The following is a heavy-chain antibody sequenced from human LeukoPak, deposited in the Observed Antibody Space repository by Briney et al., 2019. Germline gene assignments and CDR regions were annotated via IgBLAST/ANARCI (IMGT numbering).Heavy chain of an antibody. CDR2: INHNGNVN. CDR1: GFTFSSYW. V-gene: IGHV3-7*03. J-gene: IGHJ4*02. Sequence: GGSLRLSCAASGFTFSSYWMNWVRQAPGKGLEWVASINHNGNVNYYVDSVKGRFTISRDNAKNSLYLQMNSLRGDDTAVYYCAKDVGKWESLHFFDYWGQGTLVTVSS. CDR3: AKDVGKWESLHFFDY. D-gene: IGHD1-26*01.